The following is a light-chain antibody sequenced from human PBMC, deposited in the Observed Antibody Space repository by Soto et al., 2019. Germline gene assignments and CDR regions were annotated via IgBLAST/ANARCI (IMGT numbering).Light chain of an antibody. Sequence: ESLLTQSPGTLSLSPGERATLSWRASQSVSSSYLAWYQQKPGQAPRLLIYGASSRATGIPDRFSGSGSGTDFTLTISRLEPEAFAVYYCQQYGSSPWTFGQGTKVDIK. V-gene: IGKV3-20*01. J-gene: IGKJ1*01. CDR1: QSVSSSY. CDR2: GAS. CDR3: QQYGSSPWT.